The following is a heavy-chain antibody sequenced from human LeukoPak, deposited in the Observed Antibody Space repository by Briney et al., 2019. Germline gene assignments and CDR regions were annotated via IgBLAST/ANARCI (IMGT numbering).Heavy chain of an antibody. CDR2: INPNNGGT. CDR3: ARAYCSAGDCYEFDY. V-gene: IGHV1-2*02. Sequence: ASVKVSCKTSGYTFTGYYIHWVRRAPGQGLEWMGWINPNNGGTNYAQKFHGRVTMTRDTSISTAYMELSRLTSDDTAMYYCARAYCSAGDCYEFDYWGQVTLVTVSS. J-gene: IGHJ4*02. D-gene: IGHD2-15*01. CDR1: GYTFTGYY.